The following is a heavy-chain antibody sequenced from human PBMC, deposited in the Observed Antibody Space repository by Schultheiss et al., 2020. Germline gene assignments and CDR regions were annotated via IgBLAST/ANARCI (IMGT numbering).Heavy chain of an antibody. Sequence: SETLSLTCAVSGGSISSGGYYWSWIRQHPGKGLEWIGEIYHSGSTNYNPSLKSRVTISVDKSKNQFSLKLSSVTAADTAVYYCAREGRYYGSGSYLNWFDPWGQGTLVTVS. CDR2: IYHSGST. V-gene: IGHV4-61*08. J-gene: IGHJ5*02. D-gene: IGHD3-10*01. CDR1: GGSISSGGYY. CDR3: AREGRYYGSGSYLNWFDP.